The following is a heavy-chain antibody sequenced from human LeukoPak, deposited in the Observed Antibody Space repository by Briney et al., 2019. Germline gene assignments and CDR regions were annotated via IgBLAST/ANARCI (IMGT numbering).Heavy chain of an antibody. CDR2: INGGGNTT. D-gene: IGHD6-19*01. J-gene: IGHJ6*03. Sequence: PGGSLRLSWPASGFAFSSFAMGWVRQSPGKGLEWLSTINGGGNTTFYADSVKGRFTISRDNSKNTLYLHMDSLRPDDTAIYYCTKELHVAVAVADYYYFYMDVWGRGTAVTVSS. V-gene: IGHV3-23*01. CDR1: GFAFSSFA. CDR3: TKELHVAVAVADYYYFYMDV.